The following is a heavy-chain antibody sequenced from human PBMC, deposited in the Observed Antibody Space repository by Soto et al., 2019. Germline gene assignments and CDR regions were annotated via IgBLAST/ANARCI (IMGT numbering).Heavy chain of an antibody. J-gene: IGHJ4*02. D-gene: IGHD3-3*01. CDR1: GFTFSSYA. CDR3: ARDYDFSNDY. CDR2: IRGSGSNT. Sequence: PGGSLRLSCAASGFTFSSYAMSWVRQAPGKGLEWVSAIRGSGSNTYYADSVKGRFTISRDNSKNTLYLQMNSLRAEDTAVYYCARDYDFSNDYWGQGTLVTVSS. V-gene: IGHV3-23*01.